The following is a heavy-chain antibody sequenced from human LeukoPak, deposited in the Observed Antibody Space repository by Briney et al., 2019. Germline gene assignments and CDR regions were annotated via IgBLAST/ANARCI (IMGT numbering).Heavy chain of an antibody. Sequence: SETLSLTCAVYGGSFSSYYWSWIRQPPGKGLEWIGYIYYSGSTNYNPSLKSRVTISLDTSKNQFSLKLSSVTAADTAVYYCAGHHPRNTVDFWGQGTLVTVSS. CDR3: AGHHPRNTVDF. CDR2: IYYSGST. J-gene: IGHJ4*02. V-gene: IGHV4-59*08. CDR1: GGSFSSYY. D-gene: IGHD2/OR15-2a*01.